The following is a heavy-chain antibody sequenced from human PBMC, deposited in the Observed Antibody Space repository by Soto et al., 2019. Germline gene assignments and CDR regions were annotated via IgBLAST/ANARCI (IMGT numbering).Heavy chain of an antibody. V-gene: IGHV4-59*01. J-gene: IGHJ5*02. CDR2: IYYSGST. CDR3: AGANWNRGTFDP. Sequence: KPSETLSLTCTVSGGSISSYYWSWIRQPPGKGLEWIGYIYYSGSTNYNPSLKSRVTISVDTSKNQFSLKLSSVTTADTAVYYCAGANWNRGTFDPWGQGTLVTVSS. CDR1: GGSISSYY. D-gene: IGHD1-1*01.